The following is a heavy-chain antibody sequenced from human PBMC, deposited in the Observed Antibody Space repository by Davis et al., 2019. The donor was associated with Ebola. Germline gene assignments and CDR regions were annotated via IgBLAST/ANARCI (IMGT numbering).Heavy chain of an antibody. CDR3: TRQGSGYSSSWDDY. D-gene: IGHD6-13*01. Sequence: ESLKISCAASGFTFSGSAMHWVRQASGKGLEWVGRIRSKANSYATAYAASVKGRFTISRDDSKNTAYLQMNSLKTEDTAVYYCTRQGSGYSSSWDDYWGQGTLVTVSS. CDR2: IRSKANSYAT. CDR1: GFTFSGSA. J-gene: IGHJ4*02. V-gene: IGHV3-73*01.